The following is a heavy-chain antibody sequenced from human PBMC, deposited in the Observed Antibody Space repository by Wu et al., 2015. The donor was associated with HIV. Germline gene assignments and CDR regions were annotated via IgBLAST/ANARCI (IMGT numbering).Heavy chain of an antibody. CDR1: GGTFSSYA. Sequence: QVQLVQSGAEVKKPGSSVKVSCKASGGTFSSYAISWVRQAPGQGLEWMGRIIPIFGTANYAQKFQGRVTITADESTSTAYMELSSLRSEDTAVYYCASTPEEQQQLGSGWFDPWGQGTLVTGLL. V-gene: IGHV1-69*13. J-gene: IGHJ5*02. CDR3: ASTPEEQQQLGSGWFDP. D-gene: IGHD6-13*01. CDR2: IIPIFGTA.